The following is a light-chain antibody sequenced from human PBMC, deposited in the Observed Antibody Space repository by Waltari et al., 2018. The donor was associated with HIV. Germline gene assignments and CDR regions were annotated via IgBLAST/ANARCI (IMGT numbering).Light chain of an antibody. V-gene: IGKV3-20*01. CDR1: QRISTSY. Sequence: EVVLTQSPGTLSLSPGERATLSCRASQRISTSYLAWYQQRPGQAPRLVIYAASNRATGIPERFSGSGSGTDFTLTISRLEPEDFAVYYCQQFGGSVYTFGQGTNLEIK. J-gene: IGKJ2*01. CDR2: AAS. CDR3: QQFGGSVYT.